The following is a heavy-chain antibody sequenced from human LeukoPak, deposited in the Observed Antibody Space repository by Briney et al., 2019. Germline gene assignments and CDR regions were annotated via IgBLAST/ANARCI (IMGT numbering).Heavy chain of an antibody. D-gene: IGHD3-22*01. J-gene: IGHJ4*02. Sequence: GGSLRLSCAASGFTFSSYAMSWVRQAPGKGLEWVSSISGSGGRTHYTDSVKGRFTISRDNSKNTLYLQMNSLRAEDTAVYYCAKDGSGCENWGQGTLVTVSS. CDR2: ISGSGGRT. V-gene: IGHV3-23*01. CDR3: AKDGSGCEN. CDR1: GFTFSSYA.